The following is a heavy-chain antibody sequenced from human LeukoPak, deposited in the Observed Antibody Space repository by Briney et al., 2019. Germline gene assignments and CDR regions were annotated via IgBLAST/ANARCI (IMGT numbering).Heavy chain of an antibody. CDR2: VNYRGSP. Sequence: SETLSLTCDVPGGSFSGYLWSWIRQSPGKGLEWIGEVNYRGSPHYNPSLESRVTISVDTSKNQFSLKLSSVTAADTAVYYCARGGYNWNPGWFDPWGQGTLVTVPS. J-gene: IGHJ5*02. D-gene: IGHD1-20*01. CDR1: GGSFSGYL. V-gene: IGHV4-34*01. CDR3: ARGGYNWNPGWFDP.